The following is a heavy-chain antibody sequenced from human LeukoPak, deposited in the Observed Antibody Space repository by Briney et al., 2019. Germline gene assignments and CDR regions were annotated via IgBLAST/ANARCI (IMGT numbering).Heavy chain of an antibody. Sequence: ASVKVSCKPSGYTFTDYYVHWVRQAPGQGLEWMGWISPKRGGTIYAQKFQGRVTMTSDTSITTAYMELNSLTSDDTAVYYCARVEALIATRGDWGQGTLVTVSP. V-gene: IGHV1-2*02. CDR1: GYTFTDYY. D-gene: IGHD1-7*01. CDR3: ARVEALIATRGD. J-gene: IGHJ1*01. CDR2: ISPKRGGT.